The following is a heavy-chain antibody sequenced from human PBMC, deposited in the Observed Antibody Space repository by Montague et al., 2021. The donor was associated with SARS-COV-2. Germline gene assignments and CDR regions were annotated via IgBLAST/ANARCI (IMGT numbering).Heavy chain of an antibody. J-gene: IGHJ4*02. CDR3: ARDPGNYDYVWWSSLGIDY. V-gene: IGHV3-74*01. Sequence: GSSTSYXDSVKGRFTISRDNAKNTLYLQMNSLRAEDTAVYYCARDPGNYDYVWWSSLGIDYWGQGTRVTVSS. D-gene: IGHD3-16*01. CDR2: GSST.